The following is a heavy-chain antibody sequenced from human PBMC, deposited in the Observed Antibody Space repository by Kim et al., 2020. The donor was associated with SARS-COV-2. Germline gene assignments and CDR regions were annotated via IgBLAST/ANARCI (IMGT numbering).Heavy chain of an antibody. J-gene: IGHJ4*02. Sequence: ICYADSVRGRFPISSDNDKNSLYLQMNSLRAEDTAVYYCARGPNYSPFDYWGQGTLVTVSS. CDR2: I. D-gene: IGHD4-4*01. V-gene: IGHV3-48*03. CDR3: ARGPNYSPFDY.